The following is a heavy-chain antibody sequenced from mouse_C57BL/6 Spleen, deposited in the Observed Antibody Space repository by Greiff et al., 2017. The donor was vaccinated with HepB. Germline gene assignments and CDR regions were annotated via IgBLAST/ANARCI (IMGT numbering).Heavy chain of an antibody. V-gene: IGHV1-50*01. D-gene: IGHD2-5*01. J-gene: IGHJ4*01. Sequence: QVQLKQPGAELVKPGASVKLSCKASGYTFTSYWMQWVKQRPGQGLEWIGEIDPSDSYTNYNQKFKGKATLTVDTSSSTAYMQLSSLTSEDSAVYYCARSNSNYDAMDYWGQGTSVTVSS. CDR2: IDPSDSYT. CDR3: ARSNSNYDAMDY. CDR1: GYTFTSYW.